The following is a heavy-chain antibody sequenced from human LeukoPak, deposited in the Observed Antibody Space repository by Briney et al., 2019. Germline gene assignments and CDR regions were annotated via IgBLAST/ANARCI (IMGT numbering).Heavy chain of an antibody. V-gene: IGHV4-61*02. CDR3: ARGRYYYGSGSYYNGY. D-gene: IGHD3-10*01. CDR2: IYSSGST. J-gene: IGHJ4*02. Sequence: SETLSLTCTVSGGSISSGSYYWSWIRQPAGKGLEWIGRIYSSGSTNYNPSLKSRVTMSVDTSKNQFSLKLSSVTAADTAVYYCARGRYYYGSGSYYNGYWGQGTLVTVSS. CDR1: GGSISSGSYY.